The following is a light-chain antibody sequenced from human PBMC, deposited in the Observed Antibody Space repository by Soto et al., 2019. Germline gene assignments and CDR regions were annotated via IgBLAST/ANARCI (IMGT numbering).Light chain of an antibody. CDR3: QQYDTYPWT. CDR1: QRMSAW. V-gene: IGKV1-5*01. CDR2: EAS. J-gene: IGKJ1*01. Sequence: IQMTQSPTTLSASVGDRVIITCRASQRMSAWLAWYQQKPGKAPTLLIYEASSLENGVPSRFSGSGSGTDFTLTISSLQPNDFATYYCQQYDTYPWTFGQGTKVEIK.